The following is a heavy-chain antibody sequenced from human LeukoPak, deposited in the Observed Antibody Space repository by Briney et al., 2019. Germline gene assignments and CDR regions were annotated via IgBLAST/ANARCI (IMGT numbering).Heavy chain of an antibody. J-gene: IGHJ6*03. D-gene: IGHD1-1*01. CDR1: RFTFSTYA. V-gene: IGHV3-23*01. Sequence: TGGSLRLSCAASRFTFSTYAMHWVRQARGKGLEWVSAISAFGITTYYADSVKGRFTISRDNSKNTLYPQMNSLRAEDTAVYYCARAGCVNACDYYYMDVWGKGTTVTVSS. CDR3: ARAGCVNACDYYYMDV. CDR2: ISAFGITT.